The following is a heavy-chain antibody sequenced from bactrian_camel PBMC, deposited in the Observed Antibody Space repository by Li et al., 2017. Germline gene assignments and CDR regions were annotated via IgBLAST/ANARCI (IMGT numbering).Heavy chain of an antibody. CDR3: AADPLACHSDYEESEYNY. D-gene: IGHD4*01. CDR2: IDGDAKT. J-gene: IGHJ4*01. Sequence: VQLVESGGGLVQPGGSLRLSCVASAMEYHLYCMGWFRQSPGKGREEVATIDGDAKTTHADAVQGRFTISKDSDKNTLYLQMNNLKPEDTAMYYCAADPLACHSDYEESEYNYWGQGTQVTVS. CDR1: AMEYHLYC. V-gene: IGHV3S53*01.